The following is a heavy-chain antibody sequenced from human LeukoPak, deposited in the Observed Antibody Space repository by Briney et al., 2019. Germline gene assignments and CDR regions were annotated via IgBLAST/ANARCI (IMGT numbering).Heavy chain of an antibody. CDR1: GYSMSRGYY. CDR3: ARDLGPNWFDP. V-gene: IGHV4-38-2*02. Sequence: PSESLSLTCTVSGYSMSRGYYWGWIRQPPGKGLEWTGSIDHSGSTYYNPSLKSRITISVDTSKNQFSLKLSSVTAADTAVYYCARDLGPNWFDPWGQGTLVTVSS. CDR2: IDHSGST. J-gene: IGHJ5*02.